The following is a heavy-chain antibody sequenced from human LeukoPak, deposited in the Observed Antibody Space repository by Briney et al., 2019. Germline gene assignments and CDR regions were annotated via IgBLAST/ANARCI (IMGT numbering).Heavy chain of an antibody. J-gene: IGHJ4*02. CDR2: IYSSGST. CDR3: ARHASCSSGWYYFDY. D-gene: IGHD6-19*01. V-gene: IGHV4-39*01. Sequence: SETLSLTCSVSGGSISSSSYYWGWIRQPPGKGLEWIGSIYSSGSTYYSPSLKSRVTISVDTSKNQFSLKLSTVTAADTAVYYCARHASCSSGWYYFDYWGQGTLVTVSS. CDR1: GGSISSSSYY.